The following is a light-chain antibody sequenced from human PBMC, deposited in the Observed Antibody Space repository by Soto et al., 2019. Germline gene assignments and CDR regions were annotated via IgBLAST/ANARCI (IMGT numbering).Light chain of an antibody. CDR2: NND. CDR1: SSNIGADFG. Sequence: QSALTQPPSVSGAPGLRVTVPCTGNSSNIGADFGVHWYRQVPGTAPKLLIFNNDNRPSGIPDRFSGSRSGSSASLAITGLQAEDEATYYCQSYDSSLSGYVFGSGTKVTVL. CDR3: QSYDSSLSGYV. J-gene: IGLJ1*01. V-gene: IGLV1-40*01.